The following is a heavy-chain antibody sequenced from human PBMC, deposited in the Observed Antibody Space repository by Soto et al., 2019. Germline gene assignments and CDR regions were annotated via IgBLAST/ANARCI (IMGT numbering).Heavy chain of an antibody. J-gene: IGHJ1*01. CDR2: IYYRGST. CDR3: ARSSESSSAEGYFQH. V-gene: IGHV4-31*03. D-gene: IGHD2-2*01. Sequence: QVQLQESGPGLVKPSQTLSLTCTVPGGSIGSGGYYWSWIRQHPGMGLEWIGYIYYRGSTYYNPSLQSRVTISVDTSKNQFSLKLSSVTAADTAVYHCARSSESSSAEGYFQHWGQGTLVTVSS. CDR1: GGSIGSGGYY.